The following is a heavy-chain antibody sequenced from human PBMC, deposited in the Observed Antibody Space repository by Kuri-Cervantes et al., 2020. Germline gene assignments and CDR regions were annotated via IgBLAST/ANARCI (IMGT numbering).Heavy chain of an antibody. CDR3: AKVDTAIFDY. CDR2: ISYDGSNK. J-gene: IGHJ4*02. CDR1: GFTFSSYG. V-gene: IGHV3-30*18. D-gene: IGHD5-18*01. Sequence: GGSLRLSCAASGFTFSSYGMHWVRQAPGEGLEWVAVISYDGSNKYYADSVKGRFTISRDNSKNTLYLQMDSLRAEDTAVYYCAKVDTAIFDYWGQGTLVTVSS.